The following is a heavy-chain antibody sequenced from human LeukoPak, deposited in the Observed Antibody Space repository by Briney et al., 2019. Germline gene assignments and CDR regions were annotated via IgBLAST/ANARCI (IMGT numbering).Heavy chain of an antibody. CDR1: GGSISSYY. V-gene: IGHV4-59*12. CDR2: IYYSGST. Sequence: SETLSLTCTVSGGSISSYYWSWIRQPPGKGLEWIGYIYYSGSTNYNPSLKSRVTISVDTSKNQFSLKLSSVTVADTAVYYCAREGNYYDNYGTTSDFDYWGQGTLVTVSS. CDR3: AREGNYYDNYGTTSDFDY. J-gene: IGHJ4*02. D-gene: IGHD3-22*01.